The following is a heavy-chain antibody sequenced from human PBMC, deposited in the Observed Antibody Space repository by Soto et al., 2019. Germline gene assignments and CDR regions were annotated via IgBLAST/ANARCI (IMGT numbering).Heavy chain of an antibody. D-gene: IGHD3-3*01. Sequence: QVQLVQSGAEVKKPGASVKVSCKASGYTFTNYAMHWVRQAPGQRLEWMGWINAGNGNTKDSQKFQGRVTITRDTSASSTYMDLSSLRSADTAVYYCARGPKSGNDFLSYFDYWCQGTLVTVSS. CDR2: INAGNGNT. CDR1: GYTFTNYA. CDR3: ARGPKSGNDFLSYFDY. V-gene: IGHV1-3*01. J-gene: IGHJ4*02.